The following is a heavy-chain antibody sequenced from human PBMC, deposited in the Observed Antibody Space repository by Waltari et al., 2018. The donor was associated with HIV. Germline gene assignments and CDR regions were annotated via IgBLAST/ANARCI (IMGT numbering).Heavy chain of an antibody. CDR3: ARYRPEVHYYNGMDV. D-gene: IGHD3-16*02. Sequence: EVQLVESGGGSLQAGGSLRLSCAASGFAFRSYYMFWVRQAPGKGLVWVSRISSGGSTTSYADSVKGRFTVSRDNARNTLYLQMNRLRAEDTAVYYCARYRPEVHYYNGMDVWGQGTTVTVSS. CDR1: GFAFRSYY. J-gene: IGHJ6*02. CDR2: ISSGGSTT. V-gene: IGHV3-74*01.